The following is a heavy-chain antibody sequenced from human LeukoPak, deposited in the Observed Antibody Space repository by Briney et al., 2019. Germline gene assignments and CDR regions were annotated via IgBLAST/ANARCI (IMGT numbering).Heavy chain of an antibody. V-gene: IGHV1-2*02. Sequence: ASVKVSCKASGYTFTVYYIHWVRQAPGQGLEWMGWINPNSGGTNYAQKFQGRVTMTRDTSISTAYMELSRLRSDDTAVYYCARVPRHCSGGSCDNDYWGQGTLVTVSS. D-gene: IGHD2-15*01. CDR2: INPNSGGT. CDR1: GYTFTVYY. J-gene: IGHJ4*02. CDR3: ARVPRHCSGGSCDNDY.